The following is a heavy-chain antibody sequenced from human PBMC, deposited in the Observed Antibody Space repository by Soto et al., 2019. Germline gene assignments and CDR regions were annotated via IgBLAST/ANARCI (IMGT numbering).Heavy chain of an antibody. CDR2: INPNSGNI. CDR3: ARGRASGSYYLLDY. Sequence: ASVKVSCKASGYTFTTYDINCVRQATGHGLEWMGWINPNSGNIGYAQRFQGRVTMTRDTAIRTAYMEASSLRSDDTAVYYCARGRASGSYYLLDYWGQGTLVTVSS. V-gene: IGHV1-8*01. J-gene: IGHJ4*02. D-gene: IGHD3-10*01. CDR1: GYTFTTYD.